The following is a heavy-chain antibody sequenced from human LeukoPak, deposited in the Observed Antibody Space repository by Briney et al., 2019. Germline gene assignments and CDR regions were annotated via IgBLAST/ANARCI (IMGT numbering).Heavy chain of an antibody. J-gene: IGHJ4*02. CDR3: ARDWWYGDYSIGNN. CDR1: GYTFTTYG. CDR2: ISGYNGNT. D-gene: IGHD4-17*01. V-gene: IGHV1-18*01. Sequence: ASVKVSCKASGYTFTTYGISWVRQAPGQGLEWMGWISGYNGNTKYAQNFQGRVTVSIDTSTTTAYMELRSLRSDDTAVYYCARDWWYGDYSIGNNWGQGTLVTVSS.